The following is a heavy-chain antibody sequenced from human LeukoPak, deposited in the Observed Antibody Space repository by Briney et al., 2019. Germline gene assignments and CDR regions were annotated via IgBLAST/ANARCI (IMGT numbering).Heavy chain of an antibody. CDR1: GGSFSGYY. Sequence: KPSETLSLICAVYGGSFSGYYWSWIRQPPGKGLEWIGEINHSGSTNYNPSLKSRVTISVDTSKNQFSLKLSSVTAADTAVYYCARGPGTWFSAYWGQGTLVTVSS. V-gene: IGHV4-34*01. CDR2: INHSGST. CDR3: ARGPGTWFSAY. D-gene: IGHD3-10*01. J-gene: IGHJ4*02.